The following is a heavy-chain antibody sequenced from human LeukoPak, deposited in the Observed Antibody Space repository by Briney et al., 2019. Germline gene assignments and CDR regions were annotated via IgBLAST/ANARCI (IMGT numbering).Heavy chain of an antibody. Sequence: GGSLRLSCAASGFTFDDYAMHWVRQAPGKGLEWVSGISWNSGSIGYADSVKGRFTISRDNAKNSLYLQMNSLRAEDTALYYCARAFVDIAVAGLGDDYWGQGTLVTVSS. D-gene: IGHD6-19*01. V-gene: IGHV3-9*01. CDR2: ISWNSGSI. J-gene: IGHJ4*02. CDR1: GFTFDDYA. CDR3: ARAFVDIAVAGLGDDY.